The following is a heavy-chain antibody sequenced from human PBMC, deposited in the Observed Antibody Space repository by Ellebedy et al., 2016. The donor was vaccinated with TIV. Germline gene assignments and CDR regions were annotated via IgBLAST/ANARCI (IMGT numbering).Heavy chain of an antibody. Sequence: MPSETLSLTCAVYGGSFSGYYWSWIRQPPGKGLEWIGEINHSGSTNYNPSLKSRVTISVDTSKNQFSLKLSSVTAADTAVYYCARDGPLVWDSSGWYGWYFDLWGRGTLVTVSS. CDR3: ARDGPLVWDSSGWYGWYFDL. CDR2: INHSGST. V-gene: IGHV4-34*01. J-gene: IGHJ2*01. CDR1: GGSFSGYY. D-gene: IGHD6-19*01.